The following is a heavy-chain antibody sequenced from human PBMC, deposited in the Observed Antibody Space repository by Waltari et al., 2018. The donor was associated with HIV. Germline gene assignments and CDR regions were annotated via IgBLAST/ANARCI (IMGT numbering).Heavy chain of an antibody. CDR3: ARHEPRSTWFDP. CDR1: GGSIRDNYYY. J-gene: IGHJ5*02. D-gene: IGHD1-26*01. CDR2: IFNSGST. Sequence: QLQLRESGPGLVKSSETLSLTCSVSGGSIRDNYYYWAWMRQPPGKGLEWIGSIFNSGSTYDNPSLKSRGTKSGDTSKNQFSLKLNSVTAADTAVYFCARHEPRSTWFDPWGQGTLVTVSS. V-gene: IGHV4-39*01.